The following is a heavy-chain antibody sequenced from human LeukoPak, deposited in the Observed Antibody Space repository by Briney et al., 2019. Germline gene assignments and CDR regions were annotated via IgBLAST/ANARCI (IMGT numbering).Heavy chain of an antibody. CDR2: IIPIFGTA. J-gene: IGHJ4*02. Sequence: ASVKVSCKASGGTFSSYAISWVREAPGQGLEWMGGIIPIFGTANHAQKFQGRVTITADESTSTAYMELSSLRSEDTAVYYCARGGHYYDSSVGYWGQGTLVTVSS. CDR1: GGTFSSYA. D-gene: IGHD3-22*01. CDR3: ARGGHYYDSSVGY. V-gene: IGHV1-69*01.